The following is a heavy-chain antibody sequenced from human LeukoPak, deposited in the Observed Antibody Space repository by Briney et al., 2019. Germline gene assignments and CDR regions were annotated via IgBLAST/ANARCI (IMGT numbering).Heavy chain of an antibody. CDR3: ARDPVVVAATYFDH. CDR1: GGSFSGYY. CDR2: INHSVST. V-gene: IGHV4-34*01. J-gene: IGHJ4*02. D-gene: IGHD2-15*01. Sequence: SETLSLTCAVYGGSFSGYYWSWIRQPPGKGLEWIGEINHSVSTNYNPSLKSRVTISVDTSKNQFSLKLSSVTAADTAVYYCARDPVVVAATYFDHWGQGTLVTVSS.